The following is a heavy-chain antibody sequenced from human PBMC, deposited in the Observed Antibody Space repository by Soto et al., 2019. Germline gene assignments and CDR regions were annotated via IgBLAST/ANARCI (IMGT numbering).Heavy chain of an antibody. CDR1: GGTFSSYA. CDR3: AGRGLYAVGCPFDY. CDR2: IIPIFGTA. V-gene: IGHV1-69*13. Sequence: SVKVSCKASGGTFSSYAISWVRQAPGQGLEWMGGIIPIFGTANYAQKFQGRVTITADESTSTAYMELSSLRSEDTAVYYCAGRGLYAVGCPFDYWGQGTLVTVSS. J-gene: IGHJ4*02. D-gene: IGHD6-19*01.